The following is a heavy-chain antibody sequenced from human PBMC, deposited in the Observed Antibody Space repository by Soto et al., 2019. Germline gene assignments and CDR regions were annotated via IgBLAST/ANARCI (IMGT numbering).Heavy chain of an antibody. D-gene: IGHD2-15*01. Sequence: ASVKVCCKASGYAFASCGMSWVRQAPGQGLEWMGWISAYNGNTNYAQKLQGRVTMTTDTSTSTAYMELRSLRSDDTAVYYCAKTGYCSGGSCRNWFDPWGQGTLVTVSS. CDR2: ISAYNGNT. V-gene: IGHV1-18*01. J-gene: IGHJ5*02. CDR3: AKTGYCSGGSCRNWFDP. CDR1: GYAFASCG.